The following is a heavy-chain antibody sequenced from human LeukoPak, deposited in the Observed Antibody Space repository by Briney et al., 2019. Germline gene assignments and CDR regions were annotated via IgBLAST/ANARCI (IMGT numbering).Heavy chain of an antibody. CDR2: ISGSGGST. Sequence: GGSLRLSCAASGFTFSNYAMSWVRQAPGKGLEWVSAISGSGGSTYYADSAKGRFTISRDNSKNTLYLQMNSLRAEDMAVYYCARIEWERLGRAFDIWGQGTMVTVSS. J-gene: IGHJ3*02. D-gene: IGHD1-26*01. CDR1: GFTFSNYA. V-gene: IGHV3-23*01. CDR3: ARIEWERLGRAFDI.